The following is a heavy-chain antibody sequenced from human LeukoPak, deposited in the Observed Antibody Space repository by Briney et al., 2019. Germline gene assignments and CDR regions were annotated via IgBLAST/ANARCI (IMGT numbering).Heavy chain of an antibody. CDR3: ARVRVGAQGVGNWFDP. D-gene: IGHD1-26*01. V-gene: IGHV1-2*02. CDR2: INPNSGGT. Sequence: ASVKVSCKASGYTFTGYYMHWVRQAPGQGLEWMGWINPNSGGTNYAQKFQGRVTVTRDTSISTAYMELSRLRSDDTAVYYCARVRVGAQGVGNWFDPWGQGTLVTVSS. J-gene: IGHJ5*02. CDR1: GYTFTGYY.